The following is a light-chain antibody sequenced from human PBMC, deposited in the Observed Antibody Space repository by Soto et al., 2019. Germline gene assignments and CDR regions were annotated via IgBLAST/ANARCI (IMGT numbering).Light chain of an antibody. CDR2: GAS. CDR1: QSVSGN. V-gene: IGKV3-15*01. CDR3: QQYNNWLIT. J-gene: IGKJ5*01. Sequence: EIVMTQSPATLSVSPGERATLSCRASQSVSGNLAWYQQKPGQAPRLLFYGASTRATGIPARFSGSGSGTEFTLTISSLQSEDFAVYYCQQYNNWLITFGQGTRLEIK.